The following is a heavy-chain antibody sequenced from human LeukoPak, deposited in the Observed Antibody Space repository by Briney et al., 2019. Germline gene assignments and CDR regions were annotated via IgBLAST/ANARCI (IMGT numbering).Heavy chain of an antibody. Sequence: GGSLRLSCAASGFTFSSYAMSSVRQAPGKGLEWVSAISGSGGSTYYADSVKGRFTISRDNSNNTLYLQMNSLRAEDTAVYYCAKAGIAARLLSLYFDYWGQGTLVTVSS. CDR3: AKAGIAARLLSLYFDY. D-gene: IGHD6-6*01. CDR1: GFTFSSYA. CDR2: ISGSGGST. J-gene: IGHJ4*02. V-gene: IGHV3-23*01.